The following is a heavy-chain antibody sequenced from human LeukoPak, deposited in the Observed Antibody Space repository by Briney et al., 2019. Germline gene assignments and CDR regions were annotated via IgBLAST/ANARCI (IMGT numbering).Heavy chain of an antibody. V-gene: IGHV3-7*01. D-gene: IGHD3-3*01. Sequence: PGGSLRLSCAASGFTFSSYWMSWVRQAPGKGLEWVANIKQDGSEKYYVDSVKGRFTISRDNAKTSLYLQMNSLRAEDTAVYYCARDTIPEVSYYDFWSGYSRGMDVWGQGITVTVSS. CDR1: GFTFSSYW. CDR2: IKQDGSEK. J-gene: IGHJ6*02. CDR3: ARDTIPEVSYYDFWSGYSRGMDV.